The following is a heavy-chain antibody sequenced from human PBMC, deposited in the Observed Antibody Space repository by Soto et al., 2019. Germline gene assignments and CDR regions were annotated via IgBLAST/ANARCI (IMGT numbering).Heavy chain of an antibody. CDR3: ARADNTAMVSLDY. CDR1: GGSISSGDYY. J-gene: IGHJ4*02. V-gene: IGHV4-30-4*01. D-gene: IGHD5-18*01. CDR2: IYYSGST. Sequence: LSLTCTVSGGSISSGDYYWSWIRQPPGKGLEWIGYIYYSGSTYYNPSLKSRVTISVDTSKNQFSLKLSSVTAADTAVYYCARADNTAMVSLDYWGQGTLVTVSS.